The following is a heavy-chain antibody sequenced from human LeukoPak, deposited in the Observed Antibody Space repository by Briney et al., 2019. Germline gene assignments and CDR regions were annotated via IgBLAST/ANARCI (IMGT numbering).Heavy chain of an antibody. CDR1: GGSISSSSYY. CDR3: ASLYCTNGVCYHFDY. D-gene: IGHD2-8*01. J-gene: IGHJ4*02. V-gene: IGHV4-39*01. CDR2: IYYSGST. Sequence: PSETLSLTCTVSGGSISSSSYYWGWIRQPPGKGLEWIGSIYYSGSTYYNPSPKSRVTISVDTSKNQFSLKLSSVTAADTAVYYCASLYCTNGVCYHFDYWGQGTLVTVSS.